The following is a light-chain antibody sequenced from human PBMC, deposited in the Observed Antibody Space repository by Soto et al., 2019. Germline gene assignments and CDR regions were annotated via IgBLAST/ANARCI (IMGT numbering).Light chain of an antibody. V-gene: IGKV3-15*01. CDR3: QQDNNWPPDRT. Sequence: EIVMTQSPATLSVSPGERATLSCRASQSVGRNLAWYPQKSGQAPRLLIYGASTRATGIPARFSGSGSGTEFTLTISSLQSEDFAIYFCQQDNNWPPDRTFGQGTKVEIK. CDR2: GAS. J-gene: IGKJ1*01. CDR1: QSVGRN.